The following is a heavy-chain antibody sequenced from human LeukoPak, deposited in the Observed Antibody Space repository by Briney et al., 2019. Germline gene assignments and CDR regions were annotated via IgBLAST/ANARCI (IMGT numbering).Heavy chain of an antibody. V-gene: IGHV4-59*01. CDR1: GVSISGYY. Sequence: SETLSLTCTVSGVSISGYYWSWIRQPPGKGLEWIGYIHYSGSTNYNPSLKSRVTISVDTSKNQFSLRLSSVTAADTAVYYCARVGGYSGYDMDYWGQGTLVTVSS. D-gene: IGHD5-12*01. CDR2: IHYSGST. CDR3: ARVGGYSGYDMDY. J-gene: IGHJ4*02.